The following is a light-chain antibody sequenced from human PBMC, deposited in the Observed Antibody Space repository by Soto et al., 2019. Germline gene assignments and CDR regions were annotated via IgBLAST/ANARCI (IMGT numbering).Light chain of an antibody. J-gene: IGKJ1*01. Sequence: EIVLTQSPGTLSLSPGERASLFCRASQSVRSSSVAWYQQKRGQPPRLLIYGASSRATGIPDRFSGSGSGTYVTLTISRLEPEDFAVYFCQQYGDSPDTDRWTFGQGTKVETK. CDR1: QSVRSSS. V-gene: IGKV3-20*01. CDR3: QQYGDSPDTDRWT. CDR2: GAS.